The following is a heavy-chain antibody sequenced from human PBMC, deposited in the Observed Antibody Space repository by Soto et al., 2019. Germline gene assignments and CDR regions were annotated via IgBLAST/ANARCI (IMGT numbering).Heavy chain of an antibody. Sequence: SETLSLTCTVSGGSISSSSYYWGWIRQPPGKGLEWIGSIYYSGSTYYNPSLKSRVTISVDTSKNQFSLKLSSVTAADTAVYYCARLRTDYYYMDVWGKGTTVTVSS. CDR2: IYYSGST. CDR3: ARLRTDYYYMDV. CDR1: GGSISSSSYY. J-gene: IGHJ6*03. V-gene: IGHV4-39*01.